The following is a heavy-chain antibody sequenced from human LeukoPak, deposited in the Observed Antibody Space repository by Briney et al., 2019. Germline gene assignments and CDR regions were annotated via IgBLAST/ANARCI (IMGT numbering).Heavy chain of an antibody. D-gene: IGHD5-18*01. V-gene: IGHV4-38-2*02. CDR2: IYHSGST. Sequence: SETLSLTCTVSGYSISSGYYWGWIRQPPGKGLEWIGSIYHSGSTYYNPSLKSRVTISVDTSKNQFSLKLSSVTAADTAVYYCARGGYLGRWGQGTLVTVSS. CDR3: ARGGYLGR. CDR1: GYSISSGYY. J-gene: IGHJ4*02.